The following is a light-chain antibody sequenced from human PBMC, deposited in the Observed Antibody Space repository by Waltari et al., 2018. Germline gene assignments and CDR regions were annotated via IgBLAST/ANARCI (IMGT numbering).Light chain of an antibody. CDR3: QQYGSSPPYT. V-gene: IGKV3-20*01. CDR1: QSVSSSY. J-gene: IGKJ2*01. Sequence: EIVLTQSPGTLSLSPGERATLSCRASQSVSSSYLAWYQQNPGQTPRLLIYDASSRATGIPDRFSGSGSGTDFTLTISRLEPEDFAVYYCQQYGSSPPYTFGQGTKLEIK. CDR2: DAS.